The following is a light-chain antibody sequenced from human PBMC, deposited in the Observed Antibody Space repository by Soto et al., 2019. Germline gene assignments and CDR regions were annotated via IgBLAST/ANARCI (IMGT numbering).Light chain of an antibody. CDR1: ERGCRY. CDR2: DAS. Sequence: EIVLKQSPATLSLSPGERTTLPCRASERGCRYLAWYQKKPGQAPRLLMYDASNRATGIPARFSGSGSGTDFTLTISSLEPEDFAVYYCQQRSNWLFGGGTKVEIK. CDR3: QQRSNWL. V-gene: IGKV3-11*01. J-gene: IGKJ4*01.